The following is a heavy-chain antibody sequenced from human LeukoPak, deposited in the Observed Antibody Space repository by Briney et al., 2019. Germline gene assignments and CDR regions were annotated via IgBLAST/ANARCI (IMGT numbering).Heavy chain of an antibody. CDR3: ARGIGDSSGYLVLLYYFED. J-gene: IGHJ4*02. V-gene: IGHV1-2*02. CDR1: GYTFTGYY. CDR2: INPNSGGT. D-gene: IGHD3-22*01. Sequence: ASVKVSCKASGYTFTGYYMHWVRQAPGQGLEWMGWINPNSGGTHYAQKSQGRVTMTRDTSISTAYMELSRLRSDDTAVYFCARGIGDSSGYLVLLYYFEDWGQGTLVTVSS.